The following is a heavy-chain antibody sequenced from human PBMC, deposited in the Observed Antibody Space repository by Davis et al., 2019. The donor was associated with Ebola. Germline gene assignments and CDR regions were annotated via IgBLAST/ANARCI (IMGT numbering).Heavy chain of an antibody. V-gene: IGHV5-51*01. CDR3: ARRGGYCISTSCYAGGWFDP. D-gene: IGHD2-2*01. CDR2: IFSGDSDT. CDR1: GYSFTTYW. J-gene: IGHJ5*02. Sequence: KVSCKGSGYSFTTYWIAWVRQTPGKGLEWMGVIFSGDSDTRYRPPFEGQVTISVDRSITTAYLQWSSLKASDTAMYYCARRGGYCISTSCYAGGWFDPWGQGTLVTVSS.